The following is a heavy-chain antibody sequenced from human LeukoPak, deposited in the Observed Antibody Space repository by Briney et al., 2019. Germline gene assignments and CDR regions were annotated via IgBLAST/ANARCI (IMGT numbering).Heavy chain of an antibody. CDR2: IKQDGSEK. Sequence: GGSLRLSCAASGFTFSSYWMSWVRQAPGKGLEWVANIKQDGSEKYYVDSVKGRFTISRDNAKNSLYLQMNSLRAEDTAVYYCARVTTVTTSDFDYWSQGTLVTVSS. CDR1: GFTFSSYW. D-gene: IGHD4-17*01. CDR3: ARVTTVTTSDFDY. J-gene: IGHJ4*02. V-gene: IGHV3-7*04.